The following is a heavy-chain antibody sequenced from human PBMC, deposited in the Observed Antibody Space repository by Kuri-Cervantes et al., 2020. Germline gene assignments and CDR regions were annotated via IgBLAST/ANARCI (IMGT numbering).Heavy chain of an antibody. J-gene: IGHJ6*02. CDR3: AKDTAMEDYYGMDV. CDR1: GFTFSSYW. D-gene: IGHD5-18*01. V-gene: IGHV3-7*03. CDR2: IKQDGSEK. Sequence: GGSLRLSCAASGFTFSSYWMSWVRQAPGKGLEWVANIKQDGSEKYYVDSVKGRFTISRDNAKNSLYLQMNSLRAEDTALYYCAKDTAMEDYYGMDVWGQGTTVTVSS.